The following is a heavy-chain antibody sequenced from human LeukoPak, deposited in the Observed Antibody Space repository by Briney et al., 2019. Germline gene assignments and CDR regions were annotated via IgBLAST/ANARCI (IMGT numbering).Heavy chain of an antibody. CDR3: ARVDTAMVFDY. Sequence: SETLSLTCTVSGGSISSYYWSWIRQPPGKGLEWIGYIYYSGSTNYNPSLKSRVTISVDTSKNQFSLKLSSVTAEDTAVYYCARVDTAMVFDYWGQGTLVTVSS. J-gene: IGHJ4*02. CDR2: IYYSGST. V-gene: IGHV4-59*01. CDR1: GGSISSYY. D-gene: IGHD5-18*01.